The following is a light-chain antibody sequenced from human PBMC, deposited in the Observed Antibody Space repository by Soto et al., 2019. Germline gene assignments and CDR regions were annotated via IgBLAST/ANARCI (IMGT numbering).Light chain of an antibody. CDR1: SGYSNYK. CDR2: VGTGGIVG. V-gene: IGLV9-49*01. J-gene: IGLJ1*01. CDR3: GADHGSGSNFVRV. Sequence: QPVLTQPPSASASLGASVTLTCTLSSGYSNYKVDWYQQRPGKGPRFVMRVGTGGIVGSKGDGIPDRFSVLGSGLNRYLTIKNIHEEDESDYHCGADHGSGSNFVRVFGTGTKVTVL.